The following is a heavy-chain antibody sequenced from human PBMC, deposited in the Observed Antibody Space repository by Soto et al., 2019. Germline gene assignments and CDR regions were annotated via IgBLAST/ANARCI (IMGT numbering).Heavy chain of an antibody. J-gene: IGHJ6*02. Sequence: QVSLQESGPGLVKPSETLSLTCTVSGGSVSNYYWTWIRQPPGKGLEWISYINYSGSTDHSPSLKSRVTISLDTSKNQFSLRLISVTAAVTAVYYCARLAPRYRIRDYNYYSLDFWGQGTTVIVSS. CDR3: ARLAPRYRIRDYNYYSLDF. CDR1: GGSVSNYY. V-gene: IGHV4-59*02. CDR2: INYSGST. D-gene: IGHD3-16*02.